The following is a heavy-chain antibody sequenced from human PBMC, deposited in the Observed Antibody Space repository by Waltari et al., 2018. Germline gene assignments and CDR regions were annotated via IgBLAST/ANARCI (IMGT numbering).Heavy chain of an antibody. V-gene: IGHV4-61*09. J-gene: IGHJ4*02. CDR3: ARASPGSSWYPLNYYDSSGYYEYFDY. Sequence: QVQLQESGPGLVKPAQSLSLTCTVSGGSISSGSYYWSWIRQPAGKGLEWSGYICTSGSTNLNPALTSRVTISVDTSKYQFSLKLSSVTAAATAVYYCARASPGSSWYPLNYYDSSGYYEYFDYWGQGTLVTVSS. D-gene: IGHD3-22*01. CDR2: ICTSGST. CDR1: GGSISSGSYY.